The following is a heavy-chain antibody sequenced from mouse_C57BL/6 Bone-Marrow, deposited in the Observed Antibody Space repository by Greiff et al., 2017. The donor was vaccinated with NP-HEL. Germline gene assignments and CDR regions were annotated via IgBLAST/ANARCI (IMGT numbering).Heavy chain of an antibody. CDR1: GYSITSGYY. V-gene: IGHV3-6*01. J-gene: IGHJ4*01. Sequence: EVQVVESGPGLVKPSQSLSLTCSVTGYSITSGYYWNWIRQFPGNKLEWMGYISYDGSNNYNPSLKNRISITRDTSKNQFFLKLNSVTTEDTATYYCARGGLGSSPYYAMDYWGQGTSVTVSS. CDR3: ARGGLGSSPYYAMDY. CDR2: ISYDGSN. D-gene: IGHD1-1*01.